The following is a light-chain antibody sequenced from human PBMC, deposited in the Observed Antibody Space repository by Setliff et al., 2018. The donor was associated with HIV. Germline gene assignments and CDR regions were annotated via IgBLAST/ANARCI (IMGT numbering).Light chain of an antibody. CDR1: NIGRKS. Sequence: SYELTQPPSVSVAPGKTARITCGGINIGRKSVHWYQQKPGQAPVVVMYYDSDRPSGIPERFSGSNSGNTATLTISRVEAGDEADYYCQVWDSSSDVVFGGGTKVTVL. CDR2: YDS. V-gene: IGLV3-21*04. CDR3: QVWDSSSDVV. J-gene: IGLJ2*01.